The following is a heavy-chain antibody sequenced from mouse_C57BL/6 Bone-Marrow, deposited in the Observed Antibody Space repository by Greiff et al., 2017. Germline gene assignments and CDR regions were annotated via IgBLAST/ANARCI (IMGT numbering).Heavy chain of an antibody. Sequence: EVNVVESEGGLVQPGSSMKLSCTASGFTFSDYYMAWVRQVPEKGLEWVANINYDGSSTYYLDSLKSRFIISRDNAKNILYLQMSSLKSEDTATYYCASYGSSYAMDYWGQGTSVTVSS. J-gene: IGHJ4*01. CDR2: INYDGSST. D-gene: IGHD1-1*01. CDR3: ASYGSSYAMDY. V-gene: IGHV5-16*01. CDR1: GFTFSDYY.